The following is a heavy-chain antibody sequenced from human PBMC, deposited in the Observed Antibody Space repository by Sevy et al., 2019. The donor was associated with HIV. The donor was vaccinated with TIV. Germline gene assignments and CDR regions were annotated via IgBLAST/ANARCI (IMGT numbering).Heavy chain of an antibody. CDR3: ARDDSGGRVGTSFGMDV. CDR2: MSYSGSS. J-gene: IGHJ6*02. D-gene: IGHD1-26*01. CDR1: GGSVSSGSYN. Sequence: SETLSLTCTVSGGSVSSGSYNWSWIRQPPGKGLEWIGHMSYSGSSSNNPSFKSRVTISVDSSNNHFSLKPRSVTAADTAVYYCARDDSGGRVGTSFGMDVWGQGTTVTVSS. V-gene: IGHV4-61*03.